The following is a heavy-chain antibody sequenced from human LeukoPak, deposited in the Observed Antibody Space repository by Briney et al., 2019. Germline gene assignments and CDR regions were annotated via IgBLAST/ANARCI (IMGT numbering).Heavy chain of an antibody. D-gene: IGHD2-21*01. CDR1: GFTFSSYS. CDR3: AKDTNCGGDCYFYYFDY. CDR2: ISSSSSTI. V-gene: IGHV3-48*01. J-gene: IGHJ4*02. Sequence: LSGGSLRLSCAASGFTFSSYSMNWVRQAPGKGLEWVSYISSSSSTIYYADSVKGRFTISRDNSKNTLYLQMNSLRAEDTAVYYCAKDTNCGGDCYFYYFDYWGQGTLVTVSS.